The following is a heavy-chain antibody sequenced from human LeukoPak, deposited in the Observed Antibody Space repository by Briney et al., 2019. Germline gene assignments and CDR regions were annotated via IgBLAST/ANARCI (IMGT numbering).Heavy chain of an antibody. CDR3: ATIHYDILTGYSYCFDY. Sequence: ASVKVSCKASGYTFTSYGISWVRQAPGQGLEWMGWISAYNGNTNYAQKLQGRVTMTTDTSTSTAYMELRSLRSEDTAVYYCATIHYDILTGYSYCFDYWGQGTLVAVSS. J-gene: IGHJ4*02. CDR2: ISAYNGNT. CDR1: GYTFTSYG. V-gene: IGHV1-18*01. D-gene: IGHD3-9*01.